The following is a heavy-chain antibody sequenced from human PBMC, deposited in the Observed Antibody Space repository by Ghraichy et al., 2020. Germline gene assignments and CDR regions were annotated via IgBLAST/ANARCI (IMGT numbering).Heavy chain of an antibody. V-gene: IGHV1-69*13. J-gene: IGHJ4*02. CDR2: IIPIFGSP. CDR1: GDSFSSYA. D-gene: IGHD2-21*02. Sequence: SVKVSCKASGDSFSSYAISWVRQAPGQGLEWMGGIIPIFGSPDYAQNFQARLTITVDESASTTYMELSSLTSDDTAVYYCASKLVNCGGDCRYYFDYWGQGTLVTVSS. CDR3: ASKLVNCGGDCRYYFDY.